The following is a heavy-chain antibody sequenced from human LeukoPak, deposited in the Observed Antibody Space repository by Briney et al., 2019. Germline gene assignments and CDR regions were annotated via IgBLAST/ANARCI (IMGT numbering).Heavy chain of an antibody. CDR2: IHYRGST. D-gene: IGHD2-21*02. J-gene: IGHJ5*02. CDR3: ARQVVTNPTVVYWFDP. CDR1: GGSISSSSHY. Sequence: SETLSLTCTVSGGSISSSSHYWGWIRQPPGKGLEWIGSIHYRGSTYHNPPLKSRATISVDTSKNQFSLKLSSVTAADTAVYYCARQVVTNPTVVYWFDPWGQGTLVTVSS. V-gene: IGHV4-39*01.